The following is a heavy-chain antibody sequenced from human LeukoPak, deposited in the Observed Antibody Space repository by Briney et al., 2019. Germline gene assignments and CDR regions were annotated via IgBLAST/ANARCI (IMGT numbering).Heavy chain of an antibody. J-gene: IGHJ4*02. CDR2: IKWDGGRT. D-gene: IGHD3-3*01. Sequence: GGCLRLSCAASGFTFDDHGMSWVRQAPGKGLEWVSGIKWDGGRTGYADSVKGRFTISRDNAKNSVYLQMNSLRAEDTAVYYCARGGYYGSGRYYFDSWGQGTLVTVSS. CDR3: ARGGYYGSGRYYFDS. CDR1: GFTFDDHG. V-gene: IGHV3-20*04.